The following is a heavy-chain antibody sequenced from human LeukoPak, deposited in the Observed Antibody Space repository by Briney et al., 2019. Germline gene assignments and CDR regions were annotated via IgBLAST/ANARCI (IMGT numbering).Heavy chain of an antibody. CDR1: GFTFGNTW. Sequence: GGSLRLSCAASGFTFGNTWMAWVRQAPGKGLEWVANINQDASTKHYVDSVKGRFTISRDNAKNSLYLQVNSLRAEDTAVYYCARDQSGSLDYWGQGTLVTVSS. CDR2: INQDASTK. CDR3: ARDQSGSLDY. D-gene: IGHD1-26*01. V-gene: IGHV3-7*01. J-gene: IGHJ4*02.